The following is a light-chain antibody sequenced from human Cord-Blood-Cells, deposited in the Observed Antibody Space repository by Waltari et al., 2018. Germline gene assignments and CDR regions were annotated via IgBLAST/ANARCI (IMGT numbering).Light chain of an antibody. J-gene: IGLJ1*01. Sequence: QSALTQPRSVSGSPGQSVTISCTGTSSDVGGYNYVSWYQQHPGKAPNLMIYDVSKRPSVGPDRFSGSKSGNTASLTISGLQAEDEADYYCCSYAGSYTGVLGTGTKVTVL. V-gene: IGLV2-11*01. CDR1: SSDVGGYNY. CDR3: CSYAGSYTGV. CDR2: DVS.